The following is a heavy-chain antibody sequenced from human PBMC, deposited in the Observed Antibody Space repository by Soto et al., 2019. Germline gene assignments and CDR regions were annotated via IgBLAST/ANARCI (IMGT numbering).Heavy chain of an antibody. V-gene: IGHV1-46*01. CDR3: ARPLWRDDYNWGYFDL. CDR1: GYTVTSYY. D-gene: IGHD4-4*01. J-gene: IGHJ2*01. CDR2: INPSGGST. Sequence: ASGKVSCKASGYTVTSYYMHWLRQAPGQGLEWMGIINPSGGSTSYAQKFQGRVTMTRDTSTSTVYMELNSLRAEDTAVYYCARPLWRDDYNWGYFDLWGRGTLVTVSS.